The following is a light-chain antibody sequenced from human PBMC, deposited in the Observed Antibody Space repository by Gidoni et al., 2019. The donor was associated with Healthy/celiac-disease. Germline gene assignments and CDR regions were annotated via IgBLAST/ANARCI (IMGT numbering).Light chain of an antibody. J-gene: IGKJ5*01. CDR3: QQYDNLPT. Sequence: DIQLTQSPSSLSASVGDRVTITCQASQDISNYLNWYQQKTGKAHKLLIYDASNLETGVPSRFSGSGAGTDFTFTTSSLQPEDIATYYCQQYDNLPTFGQGTRLEIK. V-gene: IGKV1-33*01. CDR2: DAS. CDR1: QDISNY.